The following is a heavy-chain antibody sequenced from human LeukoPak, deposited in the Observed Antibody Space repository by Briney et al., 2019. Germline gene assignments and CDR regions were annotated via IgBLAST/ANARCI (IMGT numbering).Heavy chain of an antibody. Sequence: ASVKVSCKASGYTFTSYDINWVRQATGQGLEWMGWMNPNSGNTGYAQKFQGRDTMTRNTSISTAYMELSSLRSEDTAVYYCARQLELHDAFDIWGQGTMVTVSS. CDR3: ARQLELHDAFDI. V-gene: IGHV1-8*01. CDR1: GYTFTSYD. J-gene: IGHJ3*02. D-gene: IGHD1-1*01. CDR2: MNPNSGNT.